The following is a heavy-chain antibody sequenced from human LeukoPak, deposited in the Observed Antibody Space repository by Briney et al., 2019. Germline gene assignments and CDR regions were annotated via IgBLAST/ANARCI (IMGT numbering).Heavy chain of an antibody. J-gene: IGHJ4*02. CDR3: AKGYCSSTSCYPDY. Sequence: GGSLRLSCAASGFTFSGYWMSWVRQAPGKGLEWVSAISGSGGSTYYADSVKGRFTISRDNSKNTLYLQMNSLRAEDTAVYYCAKGYCSSTSCYPDYWGQGTLVTVSS. CDR2: ISGSGGST. CDR1: GFTFSGYW. D-gene: IGHD2-2*01. V-gene: IGHV3-23*01.